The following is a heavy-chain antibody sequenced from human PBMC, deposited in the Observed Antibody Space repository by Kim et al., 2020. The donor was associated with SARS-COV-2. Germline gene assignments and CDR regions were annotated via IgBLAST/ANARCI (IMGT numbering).Heavy chain of an antibody. CDR2: ISWNSGSI. Sequence: GGSLRLSCAASGFTFDDYAMHWVRQAPGKGLEWVSGISWNSGSIDYVDSVKGRFTISRDNARNSLYLQMNTLRGEDTALYYCAKGRTKGQVELRALDWFDPWGQGTLVTVSS. V-gene: IGHV3-9*01. D-gene: IGHD1-7*01. CDR1: GFTFDDYA. J-gene: IGHJ5*02. CDR3: AKGRTKGQVELRALDWFDP.